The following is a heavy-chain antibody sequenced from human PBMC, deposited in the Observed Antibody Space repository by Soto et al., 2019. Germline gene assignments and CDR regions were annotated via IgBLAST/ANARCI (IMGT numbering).Heavy chain of an antibody. CDR1: GGTFSSYA. D-gene: IGHD5-12*01. Sequence: SVKVSCKASGGTFSSYAISWVRQAPGQGLEWMGGIIPIFGTANYAQKFQGRVTITADESTSTAYMELSSLRSEDTAVYYCARNGVATTKIYYYYGMDVWGQGTTVTV. J-gene: IGHJ6*02. V-gene: IGHV1-69*13. CDR2: IIPIFGTA. CDR3: ARNGVATTKIYYYYGMDV.